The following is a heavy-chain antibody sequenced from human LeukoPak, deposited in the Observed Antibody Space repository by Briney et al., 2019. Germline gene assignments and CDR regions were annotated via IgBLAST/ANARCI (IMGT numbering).Heavy chain of an antibody. CDR3: ARDRTPDY. CDR2: ISSSSSYI. J-gene: IGHJ4*02. D-gene: IGHD1-1*01. Sequence: GGSLRLSCAASGFTFSSYSMNWVRQAPGKGLEWVSSISSSSSYIYYTDSVKGRFTISRDNAKKSLYLQMNSLRVEDTAVYYCARDRTPDYWGQGTLVTVSS. CDR1: GFTFSSYS. V-gene: IGHV3-21*01.